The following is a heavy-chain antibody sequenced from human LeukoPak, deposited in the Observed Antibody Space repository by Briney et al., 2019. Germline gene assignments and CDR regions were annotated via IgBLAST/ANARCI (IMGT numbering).Heavy chain of an antibody. Sequence: PGGSLRLSCAASGFTFSDYYMSWIRQAPGKGLEWVSYISSSGSTIYYADSVKGRFTISRDNAKNSLYLQMNSLRAEDTAVYYCARDSLLYYYDSSGGLDYWGQGPLVTVSS. J-gene: IGHJ4*02. CDR2: ISSSGSTI. CDR3: ARDSLLYYYDSSGGLDY. V-gene: IGHV3-11*01. CDR1: GFTFSDYY. D-gene: IGHD3-22*01.